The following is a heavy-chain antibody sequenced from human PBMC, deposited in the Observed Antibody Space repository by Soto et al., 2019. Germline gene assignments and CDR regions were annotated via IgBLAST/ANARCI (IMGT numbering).Heavy chain of an antibody. Sequence: QVQLVQSGAEVKKPGASVKVSCKASGYTFTSQYLHWVRQAPAQGLEWMGVINPSGGSTTSAQKFQGRVTMTTDTSTSTVYMELGSLRSEDTAVYYCARVIGYDSAWGGFDIWGQGTVVTVSS. D-gene: IGHD5-12*01. V-gene: IGHV1-46*03. CDR3: ARVIGYDSAWGGFDI. CDR2: INPSGGST. J-gene: IGHJ3*02. CDR1: GYTFTSQY.